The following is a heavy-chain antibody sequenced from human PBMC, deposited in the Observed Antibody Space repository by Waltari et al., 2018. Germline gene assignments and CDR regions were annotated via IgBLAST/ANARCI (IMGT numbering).Heavy chain of an antibody. D-gene: IGHD6-13*01. J-gene: IGHJ3*02. Sequence: EVQLVESGGGVVRPGGSLRLSCAASGFTFDDYGLGWVRQPPGKGLEWVSGINWNGGSTGYADSVKGRFTISRDNAKNSLYLQMNSLRAEDTALYYCARSYMVSSSWHDAFDIWGQGTMVTVSS. CDR1: GFTFDDYG. V-gene: IGHV3-20*04. CDR3: ARSYMVSSSWHDAFDI. CDR2: INWNGGST.